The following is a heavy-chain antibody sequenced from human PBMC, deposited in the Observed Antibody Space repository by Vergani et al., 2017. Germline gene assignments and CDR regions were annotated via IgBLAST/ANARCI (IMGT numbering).Heavy chain of an antibody. CDR1: GYTFTDYY. Sequence: VQLVQSGAEVKKPGASVKVSCKASGYTFTDYYMHWVQQAPGKGLEWMGLVDPEDGETIYAEKFQGRVTITADTSTDTAYMELSSLRSEDTAVYYCATDLGSLVGNFDYWGQGTLVTVSS. CDR3: ATDLGSLVGNFDY. CDR2: VDPEDGET. J-gene: IGHJ4*02. V-gene: IGHV1-69-2*01. D-gene: IGHD3-10*01.